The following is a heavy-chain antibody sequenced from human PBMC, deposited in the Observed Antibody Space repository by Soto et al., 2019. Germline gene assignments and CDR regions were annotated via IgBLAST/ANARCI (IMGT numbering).Heavy chain of an antibody. CDR3: ARALVDFWSGYTGMDV. J-gene: IGHJ6*02. V-gene: IGHV1-18*04. CDR2: ISAYNGNT. D-gene: IGHD3-3*01. CDR1: GYTFTSYG. Sequence: ASVKVSCKASGYTFTSYGISWVRQAPGQGPEWMGWISAYNGNTNYAQKLQGRVTMTTDTSTSTAYMELRSLRSDDTTVYYCARALVDFWSGYTGMDVWGQGTTVTVSS.